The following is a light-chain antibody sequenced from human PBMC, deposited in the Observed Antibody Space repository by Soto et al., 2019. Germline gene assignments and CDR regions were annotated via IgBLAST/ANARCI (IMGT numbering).Light chain of an antibody. J-gene: IGLJ1*01. CDR2: DVS. V-gene: IGLV2-14*01. CDR1: SSDVGGYNY. CDR3: SSYTSSSTLLYV. Sequence: QSALTQPASVSGSPGQSITISCTGTSSDVGGYNYVSWYQQHPGKAPKLMIYDVSNLPSGVSNRFSGSKSGNTASMTISGLQAEDEADYCCSSYTSSSTLLYVFGTGTKVTVL.